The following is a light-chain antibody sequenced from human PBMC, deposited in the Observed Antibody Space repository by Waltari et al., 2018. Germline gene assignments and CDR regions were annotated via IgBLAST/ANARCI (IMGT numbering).Light chain of an antibody. J-gene: IGKJ1*01. V-gene: IGKV4-1*01. Sequence: DIVMTQSPDSLALSLGERATSHCKSGQSVLSSSNNKNYLSWYQQKPGQPPKLLIYWASTRQSGVPDRFSGSGSGTDFTLTISSLQAEDVAVYYCQQHYSSPRTFGQGTKVEVK. CDR3: QQHYSSPRT. CDR2: WAS. CDR1: QSVLSSSNNKNY.